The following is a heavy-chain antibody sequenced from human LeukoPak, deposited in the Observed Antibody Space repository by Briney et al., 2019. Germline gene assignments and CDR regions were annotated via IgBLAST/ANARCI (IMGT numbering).Heavy chain of an antibody. V-gene: IGHV1-18*01. J-gene: IGHJ3*02. Sequence: ASVKVSCKASGYTFTSYGLNWVRQAPGQGLEWMGWISPYNGNTNYAQKFQGRVTITTDESTSTAYMELSSLRSEDTAVYYCARDRKYYDFWSGYYPDAFDIWGQGTMVTVSS. CDR1: GYTFTSYG. D-gene: IGHD3-3*01. CDR2: ISPYNGNT. CDR3: ARDRKYYDFWSGYYPDAFDI.